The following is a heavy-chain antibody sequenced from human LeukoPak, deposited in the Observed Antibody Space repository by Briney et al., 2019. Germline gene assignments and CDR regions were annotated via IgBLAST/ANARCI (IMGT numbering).Heavy chain of an antibody. CDR3: AKEPLRYFDWLLPYFDY. Sequence: PGGSLRLSCAASGFTFSSYAMSWVRQAPGKGLEWVSAISGSGGSTYYADSVKGRFTISRDNSKNTLYLQMNSLRAEDTAVYYCAKEPLRYFDWLLPYFDYWGQETLVTVSS. D-gene: IGHD3-9*01. J-gene: IGHJ4*02. CDR1: GFTFSSYA. CDR2: ISGSGGST. V-gene: IGHV3-23*01.